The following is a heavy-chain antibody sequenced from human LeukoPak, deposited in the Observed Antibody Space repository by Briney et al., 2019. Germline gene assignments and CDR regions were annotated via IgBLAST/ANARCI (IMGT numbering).Heavy chain of an antibody. J-gene: IGHJ4*02. Sequence: KTSETLSLTCSASGSTISSYYRSSIRQPAGKGLEWIGRIYTSGSTNYNPSLKSRVTISVDKSKNQFSLKLGSVTAAYTAVYYCACGRRYYESSGSTHDYWGQGTLVTVSS. CDR2: IYTSGST. D-gene: IGHD3-22*01. CDR1: GSTISSYY. CDR3: ACGRRYYESSGSTHDY. V-gene: IGHV4-4*07.